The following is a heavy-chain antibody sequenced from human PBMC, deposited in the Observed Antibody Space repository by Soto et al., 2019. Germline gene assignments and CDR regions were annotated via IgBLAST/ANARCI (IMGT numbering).Heavy chain of an antibody. CDR3: AHHPYYGLGSYSFDY. CDR2: IYWDDDK. Sequence: QITLKESGPTLVKPTQTLTLTCTFSGFSLSTSGVGVGWIRQPPGKALEWLAVIYWDDDKRSSSSLKSRLTIPKDTSNIQVVLTMTSMDPVDTATYYCAHHPYYGLGSYSFDYWGQGILVTVSS. J-gene: IGHJ4*02. V-gene: IGHV2-5*02. D-gene: IGHD3-10*01. CDR1: GFSLSTSGVG.